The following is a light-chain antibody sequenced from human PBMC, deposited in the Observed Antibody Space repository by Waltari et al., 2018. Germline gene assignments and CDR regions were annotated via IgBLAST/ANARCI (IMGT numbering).Light chain of an antibody. CDR1: RSDVGGYNF. Sequence: QSALTQPASVSGSPGQSITISCTGTRSDVGGYNFVSWYQQHPGKGPKLMIYDVNNRPSGVSNRFSGSKSGNTASLTISGLQADDEADYYCSSYTGSSTVVFGGGTKVTVL. CDR3: SSYTGSSTVV. J-gene: IGLJ2*01. V-gene: IGLV2-14*03. CDR2: DVN.